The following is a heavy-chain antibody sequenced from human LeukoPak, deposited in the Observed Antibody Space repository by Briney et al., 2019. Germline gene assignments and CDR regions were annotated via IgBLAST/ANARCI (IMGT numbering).Heavy chain of an antibody. Sequence: GGSLRLSCAASGFTVSSNYMSWVRQAPGKGLEWVSLLYDGGSTFYADSVKGRFTISRDNSKNTLYLQMNSLRAEDTPVYYCARGLRLGELSLPNYYFYGMDVWGQGTTVTVSS. CDR1: GFTVSSNY. V-gene: IGHV3-66*01. D-gene: IGHD3-16*02. J-gene: IGHJ6*02. CDR3: ARGLRLGELSLPNYYFYGMDV. CDR2: LYDGGST.